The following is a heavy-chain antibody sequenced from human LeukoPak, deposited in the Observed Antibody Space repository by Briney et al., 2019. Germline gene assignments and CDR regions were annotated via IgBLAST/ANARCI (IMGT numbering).Heavy chain of an antibody. J-gene: IGHJ4*02. Sequence: SETLSLTCTVSGASISSYYWSWIRQPPGKGLEWIASRHYRGTTNYNPSLKSRVTISVDTSKNQFSLKLSSVTAADTAVYYCARSYSSGWGIDYWGQGTLVTVSS. D-gene: IGHD6-19*01. V-gene: IGHV4-59*01. CDR2: RHYRGTT. CDR3: ARSYSSGWGIDY. CDR1: GASISSYY.